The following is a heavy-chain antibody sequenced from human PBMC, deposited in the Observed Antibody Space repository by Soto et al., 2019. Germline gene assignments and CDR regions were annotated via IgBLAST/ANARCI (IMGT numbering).Heavy chain of an antibody. Sequence: PSQTLSLTCAISGDSVSSNSAAWNWIRQSPSRGLEWLGRTYYRSRWYNDYAVSVKSRITINPDTSKNQFSLQLNSVTPEDTAVYYCARGERGIAAAGGEFDYWGQGTLVTVSS. CDR2: TYYRSRWYN. CDR3: ARGERGIAAAGGEFDY. CDR1: GDSVSSNSAA. V-gene: IGHV6-1*01. J-gene: IGHJ4*02. D-gene: IGHD6-13*01.